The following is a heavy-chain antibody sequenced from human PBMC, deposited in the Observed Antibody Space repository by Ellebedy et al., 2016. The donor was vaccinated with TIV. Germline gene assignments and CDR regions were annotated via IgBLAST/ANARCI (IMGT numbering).Heavy chain of an antibody. CDR1: GFTFSSYG. D-gene: IGHD2-2*01. Sequence: GGSLRLSCAASGFTFSSYGMHWVRQAPGKGLEWVAVIWYDGRNKDYADSVKGRFTISRDNSKNTLDLQMNSLRAEDTAVYYCARVRYCSSANCYGYLDVWGRGTLVTVSS. CDR2: IWYDGRNK. J-gene: IGHJ2*01. V-gene: IGHV3-33*01. CDR3: ARVRYCSSANCYGYLDV.